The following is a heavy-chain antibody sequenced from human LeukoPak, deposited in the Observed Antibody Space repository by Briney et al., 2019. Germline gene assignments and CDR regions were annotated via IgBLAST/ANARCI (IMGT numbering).Heavy chain of an antibody. CDR2: ISYDGSNK. Sequence: SLRLSCAASGFTFSSYARHWVRQAPGKGREWGAVISYDGSNKYYADSVKGRFTISRDNSKNTLYLQMNSLRAEDTAVYYCARDGYYYDSSGYYHYYYGMDVWGQGTTVTVSS. D-gene: IGHD3-22*01. CDR3: ARDGYYYDSSGYYHYYYGMDV. V-gene: IGHV3-30*01. J-gene: IGHJ6*02. CDR1: GFTFSSYA.